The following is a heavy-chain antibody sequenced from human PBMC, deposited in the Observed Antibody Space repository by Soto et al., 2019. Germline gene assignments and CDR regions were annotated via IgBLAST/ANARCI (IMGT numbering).Heavy chain of an antibody. D-gene: IGHD3-10*01. Sequence: QVQLVQSGAEVKKPGASVKVSCKASGYTFTRYGISWVRQAPGQGLEWMGWISAYNGNTNYAQKLQGRVTMTTDTSTDTAYMELRILRSDDRAVYYCASGDTRVLGDREHAFDIWGQGTMVTVSS. V-gene: IGHV1-18*01. J-gene: IGHJ3*02. CDR2: ISAYNGNT. CDR1: GYTFTRYG. CDR3: ASGDTRVLGDREHAFDI.